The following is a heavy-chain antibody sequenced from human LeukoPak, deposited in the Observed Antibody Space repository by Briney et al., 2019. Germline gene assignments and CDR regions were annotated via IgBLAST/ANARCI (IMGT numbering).Heavy chain of an antibody. Sequence: GGSLRLSCAASGFTFSSYAMSWVRQATGKGLEWVSGVSGSGGSTYYADSVKGRFTISRDNSKNTLYLQMNNLRGEDTALYYCAKDGLYFDGSAHIYYFDAWGQGTLVAVSS. D-gene: IGHD3-22*01. CDR2: VSGSGGST. V-gene: IGHV3-23*01. J-gene: IGHJ4*02. CDR1: GFTFSSYA. CDR3: AKDGLYFDGSAHIYYFDA.